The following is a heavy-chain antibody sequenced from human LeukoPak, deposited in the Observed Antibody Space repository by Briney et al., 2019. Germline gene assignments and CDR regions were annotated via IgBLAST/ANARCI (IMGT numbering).Heavy chain of an antibody. Sequence: ASVKVSCKASGYTFTSYDINWVRQATGQGLEWMGWINPNSGGTNYAQKFQGRVTMTRDTSISTAYMELSRLRSDDTAVYYCARDFLAYCGGDCYSLDYWGQGTLVTVSS. CDR1: GYTFTSYD. V-gene: IGHV1-2*02. D-gene: IGHD2-21*02. CDR2: INPNSGGT. J-gene: IGHJ4*02. CDR3: ARDFLAYCGGDCYSLDY.